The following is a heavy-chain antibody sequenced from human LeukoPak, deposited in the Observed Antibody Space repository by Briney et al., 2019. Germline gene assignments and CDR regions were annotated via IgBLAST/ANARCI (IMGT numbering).Heavy chain of an antibody. D-gene: IGHD3-22*01. CDR1: GYTFTSYG. CDR3: AREYPRGSRHIGVGGGDSSGPYYFDY. V-gene: IGHV1-18*01. J-gene: IGHJ4*02. Sequence: ASVKFSCKASGYTFTSYGISWVRQAPGQGLEWMGWISAYNGNTNYAQKLQGRVTMTTDTSTSTAYMELRSLRSDDTAVYYCAREYPRGSRHIGVGGGDSSGPYYFDYWGQGTLVTVSS. CDR2: ISAYNGNT.